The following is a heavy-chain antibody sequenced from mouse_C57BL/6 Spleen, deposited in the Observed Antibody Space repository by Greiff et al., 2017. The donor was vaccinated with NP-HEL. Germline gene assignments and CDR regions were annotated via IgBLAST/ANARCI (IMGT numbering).Heavy chain of an antibody. CDR3: ARGVLPYYAMDY. V-gene: IGHV5-17*01. CDR2: ISSGSSTI. Sequence: EVKVVESGGGLVKPGGSLKLSCAASGFTFSDYGMHWVRQAPEKGLEWVAYISSGSSTIYYADTVKGRFTISRDNAKNTLFLQMTSLRSEDTAMYYCARGVLPYYAMDYWGQGTSVTVSS. CDR1: GFTFSDYG. J-gene: IGHJ4*01.